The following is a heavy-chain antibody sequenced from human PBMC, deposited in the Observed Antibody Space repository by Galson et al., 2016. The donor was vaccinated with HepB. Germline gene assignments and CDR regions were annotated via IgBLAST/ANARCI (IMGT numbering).Heavy chain of an antibody. CDR3: AKGRARTSVAMGATDF. D-gene: IGHD1-26*01. V-gene: IGHV3-23*01. CDR2: ITGGGVSS. J-gene: IGHJ4*02. CDR1: GFTFNNFA. Sequence: SLRLSCAASGFTFNNFAMSWVRQAPGKGLEWVSAITGGGVSSFYADSVKGRFSISRDNSNNTLFLQINSLRADDTALYYCAKGRARTSVAMGATDFWGQGTLVTVSS.